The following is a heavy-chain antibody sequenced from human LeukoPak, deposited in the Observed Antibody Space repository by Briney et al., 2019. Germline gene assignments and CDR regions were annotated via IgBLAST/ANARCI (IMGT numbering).Heavy chain of an antibody. CDR3: ARSRVTHDSGGSYPGDY. V-gene: IGHV3-30-3*01. Sequence: GGSLRLSCAASGFTFNIYTMHWVRQAPGRRLEWVALISYQGSNKYYTYSVKGRFTISRDNSENTLYLQMNSLRAEDTAVYFCARSRVTHDSGGSYPGDYWGQGTLVTVSS. J-gene: IGHJ4*02. D-gene: IGHD3-22*01. CDR1: GFTFNIYT. CDR2: ISYQGSNK.